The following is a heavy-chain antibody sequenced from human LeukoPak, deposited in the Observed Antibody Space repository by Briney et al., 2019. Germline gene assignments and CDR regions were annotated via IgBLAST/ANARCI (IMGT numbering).Heavy chain of an antibody. Sequence: GGSLRLSCAASGFTVSSNYMSWVRQAPGKGLEWVSVIYSGGSTYYADSVKGRFTISRDNSKNTLYLQMNSLRAEDTAVYYCAKDSSGWYYPDYFDYWGQGTLVTVSS. CDR3: AKDSSGWYYPDYFDY. D-gene: IGHD6-19*01. J-gene: IGHJ4*02. CDR2: IYSGGST. V-gene: IGHV3-53*01. CDR1: GFTVSSNY.